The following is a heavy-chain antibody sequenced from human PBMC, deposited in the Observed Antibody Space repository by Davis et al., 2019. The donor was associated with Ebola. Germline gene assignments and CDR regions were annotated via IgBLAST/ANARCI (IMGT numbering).Heavy chain of an antibody. D-gene: IGHD2-15*01. Sequence: SLRLSCAASGFIFSSYAMHWVRQAPGKGLEWVAVISYDGSNKYYADSVKGRFTISRDNSKNTLYLQMNSLRAQDTAVYYCARDHGYCSGGSCYSSYFDYWGQGTLVTVSS. CDR2: ISYDGSNK. J-gene: IGHJ4*02. CDR1: GFIFSSYA. V-gene: IGHV3-30-3*01. CDR3: ARDHGYCSGGSCYSSYFDY.